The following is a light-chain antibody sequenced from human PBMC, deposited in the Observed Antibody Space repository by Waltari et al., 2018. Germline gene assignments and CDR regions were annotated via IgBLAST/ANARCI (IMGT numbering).Light chain of an antibody. Sequence: EIVMTQSPATLSVSQGERATLSCRAIQSLSSNLAWYPQKPGQTPRFSVYGASTRATGFPARFSGSGSGTEFTLTISSLQSEDFAVYYCQQYSEWPYTFGQGTKLEIK. CDR3: QQYSEWPYT. J-gene: IGKJ2*01. CDR2: GAS. V-gene: IGKV3-15*01. CDR1: QSLSSN.